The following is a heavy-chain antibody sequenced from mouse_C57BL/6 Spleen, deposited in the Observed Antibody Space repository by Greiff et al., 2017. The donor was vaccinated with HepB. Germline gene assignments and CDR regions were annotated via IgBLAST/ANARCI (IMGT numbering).Heavy chain of an antibody. J-gene: IGHJ3*01. CDR1: GCAFSSYW. V-gene: IGHV1-80*01. Sequence: QVQLQQSGAELVKPGASVKISCKASGCAFSSYWMNWVKQRPGKGLEWIGQIYPGDGDTNYNGKFKGKATLTADKSSSTAYMQLSSLTSEDSAVYFCAGDYYGSSYDAYWGQGTLVTVSA. D-gene: IGHD1-1*01. CDR2: IYPGDGDT. CDR3: AGDYYGSSYDAY.